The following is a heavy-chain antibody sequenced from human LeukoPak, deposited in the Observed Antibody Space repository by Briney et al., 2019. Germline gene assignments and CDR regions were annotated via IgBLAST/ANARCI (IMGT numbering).Heavy chain of an antibody. V-gene: IGHV4-39*01. CDR3: ARHDRIIASPLV. CDR1: GGSISSSSHN. CDR2: NYYSGTT. Sequence: SETLSLTCIVSGGSISSSSHNWGWIRQPPGKGLEWIGSNYYSGTTYYNPSLKSRLTISVDTSKNQFSLKLSSVTAVDTAVYYCARHDRIIASPLVWGQGILVTVSS. J-gene: IGHJ4*02. D-gene: IGHD6-13*01.